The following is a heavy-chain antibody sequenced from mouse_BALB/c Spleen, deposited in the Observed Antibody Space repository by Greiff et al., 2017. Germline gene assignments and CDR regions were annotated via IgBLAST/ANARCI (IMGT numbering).Heavy chain of an antibody. CDR2: ISSGGSDT. V-gene: IGHV5-6*02. Sequence: VMLVESGGVLVKPGGSLKISCAASVFTFSRYGMSLVRLTPDKRLEGVATISSGGSDTYYSDSVKGLFTISRDNAKNTLYLHMSSLKSEDTAMYYCVSQVYGNSYYYGMDYGGEGSTVTVAS. CDR3: VSQVYGNSYYYGMDY. CDR1: VFTFSRYG. J-gene: IGHJ4*01. D-gene: IGHD2-1*01.